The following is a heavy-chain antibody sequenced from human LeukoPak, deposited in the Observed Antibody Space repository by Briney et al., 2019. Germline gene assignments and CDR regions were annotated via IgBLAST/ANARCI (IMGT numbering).Heavy chain of an antibody. CDR1: GFTFSSYA. J-gene: IGHJ4*02. CDR2: ISGSGGST. V-gene: IGHV3-23*01. Sequence: GGSLRLSCAASGFTFSSYAMSWVRQAPGKGLEWGSAISGSGGSTYYADSVKGRFTISRDNSKNTLYLQMNSLRAEDTAVYYCAKWGHYYDSSGYSLPGGFDYWGQGTLVTVSS. D-gene: IGHD3-22*01. CDR3: AKWGHYYDSSGYSLPGGFDY.